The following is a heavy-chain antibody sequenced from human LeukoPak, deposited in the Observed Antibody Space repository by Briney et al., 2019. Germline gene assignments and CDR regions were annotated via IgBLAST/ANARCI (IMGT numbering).Heavy chain of an antibody. CDR3: ARGYSSTSYYYYYMDV. V-gene: IGHV1-69*05. J-gene: IGHJ6*03. Sequence: SVKVSCKASGYTFTSYGISWVRQAPGQGLEWMGGIIPIFGTANYAQKFQGRVTITTDESTSTAYMELSSLRSEDTAVYYCARGYSSTSYYYYYMDVWGKGTTVTVSS. CDR1: GYTFTSYG. CDR2: IIPIFGTA. D-gene: IGHD5-18*01.